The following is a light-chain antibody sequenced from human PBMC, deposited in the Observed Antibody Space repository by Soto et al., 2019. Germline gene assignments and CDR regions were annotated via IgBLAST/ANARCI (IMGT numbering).Light chain of an antibody. CDR3: QQYGSSRNT. CDR2: GAS. CDR1: QSVSSNY. Sequence: EIVLTQSPGTLSLSPGERATLSCRASQSVSSNYLAWYKQKPGQAPRLLIYGASSRATGIPDRFSGSGSATDFTLTISRVEPEDFAVYYCQQYGSSRNTFGQGTKVDIK. V-gene: IGKV3-20*01. J-gene: IGKJ2*01.